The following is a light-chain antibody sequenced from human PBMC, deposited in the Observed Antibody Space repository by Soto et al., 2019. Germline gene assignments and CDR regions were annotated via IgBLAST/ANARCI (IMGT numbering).Light chain of an antibody. CDR3: EESGCSPRR. J-gene: IGKJ1*01. CDR1: ESVSSNY. Sequence: LKQSAGTRSLYRKERATRSCRATESVSSNYFAWYQRKPGQAPRLLIYGISSRATGIPDRFSGRGSGTAFALTISSLQPEDFALYYCEESGCSPRRFAQGTKVDIK. V-gene: IGKV3-20*01. CDR2: GIS.